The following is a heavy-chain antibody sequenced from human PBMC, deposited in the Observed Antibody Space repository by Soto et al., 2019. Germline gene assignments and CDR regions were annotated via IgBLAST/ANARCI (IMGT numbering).Heavy chain of an antibody. Sequence: PGGSLRLSCAASGFSFSHYAMHWVRQPPGKGLEWVALISYDGENQYFTDSVRGRFTISRDNSKTAVYLEMNDLRPDDTATYYCVSPHSESSNAFDLWGQGTLVTVSS. V-gene: IGHV3-30*04. CDR1: GFSFSHYA. CDR2: ISYDGENQ. D-gene: IGHD3-10*01. CDR3: VSPHSESSNAFDL. J-gene: IGHJ5*02.